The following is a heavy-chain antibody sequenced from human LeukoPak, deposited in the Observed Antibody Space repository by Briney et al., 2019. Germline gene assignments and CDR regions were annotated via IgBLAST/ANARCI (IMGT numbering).Heavy chain of an antibody. Sequence: GGSLSLSCASSGFTFSRYWMHWVRQAPGKGLVWVSRVNSDGSSTSFPDSVKGRFTISRDNAKNTLYLQMSSLRAEDTAVYYCARTRGSSWYFDYWGQGTLVTVSS. CDR1: GFTFSRYW. V-gene: IGHV3-74*01. CDR3: ARTRGSSWYFDY. J-gene: IGHJ4*02. CDR2: VNSDGSST. D-gene: IGHD6-13*01.